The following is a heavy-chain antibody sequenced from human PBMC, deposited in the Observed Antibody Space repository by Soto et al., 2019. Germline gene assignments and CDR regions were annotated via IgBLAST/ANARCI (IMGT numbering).Heavy chain of an antibody. CDR2: IFSNDEK. D-gene: IGHD3-9*01. J-gene: IGHJ4*02. CDR3: ARINDFLTGFDY. CDR1: GFSLSNARMG. Sequence: QVTLKESGPVLVKPTETLTLTCTVSGFSLSNARMGVTWIRQPPGKALEWLAHIFSNDEKSYSTSLKSRLTIXKXTSNSQVVLTMTNMDPVDTGTYYCARINDFLTGFDYWGQGTLVTVSS. V-gene: IGHV2-26*01.